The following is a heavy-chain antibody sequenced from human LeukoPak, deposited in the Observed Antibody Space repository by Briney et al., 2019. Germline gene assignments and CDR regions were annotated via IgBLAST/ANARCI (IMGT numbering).Heavy chain of an antibody. D-gene: IGHD6-19*01. CDR2: IRSKAYGGTT. CDR3: TRADSGWYPYYYYGMDV. J-gene: IGHJ6*02. V-gene: IGHV3-49*04. CDR1: GFTFSSYA. Sequence: GGSPRLSCAASGFTFSSYAMSWVRQAPGKGLEWVGFIRSKAYGGTTEYAASVKGRFTISRDDSKSIAYLQMNSLKTEDTAVYYCTRADSGWYPYYYYGMDVWGQGTTVTVSS.